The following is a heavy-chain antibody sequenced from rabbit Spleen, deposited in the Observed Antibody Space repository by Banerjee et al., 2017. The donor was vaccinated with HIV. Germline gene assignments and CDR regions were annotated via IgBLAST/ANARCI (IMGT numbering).Heavy chain of an antibody. D-gene: IGHD8-1*01. V-gene: IGHV1S40*01. CDR3: ARDTGSSFSTYGMDL. CDR2: IAGSSSGFI. CDR1: GFSFSSSDY. Sequence: QSLEESGGGLVQPEGSLALTCKASGFSFSSSDYICWVRQAPGKGLEWISCIAGSSSGFIYSATWANGRFTISKTSSTTVTLQMTSLTVADTATYFCARDTGSSFSTYGMDLWGPGTLVTVS. J-gene: IGHJ6*01.